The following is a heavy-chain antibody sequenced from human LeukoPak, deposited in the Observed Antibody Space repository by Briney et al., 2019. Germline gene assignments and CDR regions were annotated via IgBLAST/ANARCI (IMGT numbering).Heavy chain of an antibody. D-gene: IGHD5-24*01. CDR1: GGSFSGYY. J-gene: IGHJ4*02. V-gene: IGHV4-34*01. CDR3: ARGGWLQSEFDL. Sequence: PSETLSVTCAVYGGSFSGYYWSWIRQPPGKGLEWIGEINHSGSTNYNPSLKSRVTISVDKSKNQFSLKLSSVTAADTAVYYCARGGWLQSEFDLWGQGILVTVSS. CDR2: INHSGST.